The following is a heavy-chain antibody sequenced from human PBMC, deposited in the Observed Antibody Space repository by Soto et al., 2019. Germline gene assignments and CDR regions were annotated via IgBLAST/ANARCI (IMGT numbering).Heavy chain of an antibody. CDR1: GFTFSSYA. CDR2: ISGSGGST. Sequence: TGGSLRLSCAASGFTFSSYAMSWVRQTPGKGLEWVSAISGSGGSTYYADSVKGRFTISRDNSKNMLYLQMNSLRAEDTAVYYCAKENGYSSSWFEFDYWGQGTLVTVSS. V-gene: IGHV3-23*01. CDR3: AKENGYSSSWFEFDY. D-gene: IGHD6-13*01. J-gene: IGHJ4*02.